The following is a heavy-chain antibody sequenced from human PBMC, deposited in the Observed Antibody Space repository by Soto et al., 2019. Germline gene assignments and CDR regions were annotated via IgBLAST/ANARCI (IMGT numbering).Heavy chain of an antibody. CDR2: IYYSGTT. CDR3: ARAASPYFDLLSVFHP. Sequence: SETLSLTCTVSGGPLSSGSYYWSWIRQSPGQGLEWIGYIYYSGTTKYNPSLKSRVSISVDTSKNQFSLRLTSLSAADTAVYYCARAASPYFDLLSVFHPWGQGTLVTVSS. J-gene: IGHJ5*02. D-gene: IGHD3-9*01. V-gene: IGHV4-61*01. CDR1: GGPLSSGSYY.